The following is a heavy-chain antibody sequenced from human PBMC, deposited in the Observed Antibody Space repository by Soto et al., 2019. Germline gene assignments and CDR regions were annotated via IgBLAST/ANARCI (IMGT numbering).Heavy chain of an antibody. CDR1: GYTLTELS. V-gene: IGHV1-24*01. CDR3: ATDFCSSTSCQGEYYYYGMDV. CDR2: FDPEDGET. J-gene: IGHJ6*02. D-gene: IGHD2-2*01. Sequence: ASVKVSCKVSGYTLTELSMHWVRQAPGKGLEWMGGFDPEDGETIYAQKFQGRVTMTEDTSTDTAYMELSSLRSEDTAVYYCATDFCSSTSCQGEYYYYGMDVWAKGPRSPSP.